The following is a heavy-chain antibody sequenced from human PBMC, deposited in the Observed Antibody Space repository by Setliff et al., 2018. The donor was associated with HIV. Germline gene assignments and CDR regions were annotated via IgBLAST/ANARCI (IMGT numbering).Heavy chain of an antibody. D-gene: IGHD6-19*01. V-gene: IGHV4-61*02. J-gene: IGHJ3*02. CDR2: IYTSGNTNYNPST. Sequence: SETLSLTCTVSGDSISSGGYYWSWIRQPAGQGLEWIGRIYTSGNTNYNPSTNYNPSLKSRITISLETSRNQFSLRVTSVTASDTAVYYCTRQSPVAGSGAFDIWGQGTMVTVSS. CDR1: GDSISSGGYY. CDR3: TRQSPVAGSGAFDI.